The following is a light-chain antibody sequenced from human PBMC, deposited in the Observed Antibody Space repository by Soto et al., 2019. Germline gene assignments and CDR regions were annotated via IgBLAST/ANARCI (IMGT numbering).Light chain of an antibody. Sequence: QSVLTQPASVSGSPGQSITISCTGTSSDVGDCNYVSWYQQHPGKAPKLMIYDVSNRPAGVSNRFSGSKSGNTASLTISGLQAEDEADYYCSSYTSSSTLYVFGTGTKVTVL. CDR3: SSYTSSSTLYV. J-gene: IGLJ1*01. CDR1: SSDVGDCNY. CDR2: DVS. V-gene: IGLV2-14*01.